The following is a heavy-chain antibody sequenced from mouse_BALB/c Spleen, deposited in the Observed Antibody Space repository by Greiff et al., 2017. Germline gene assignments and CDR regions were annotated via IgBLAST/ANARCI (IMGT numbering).Heavy chain of an antibody. V-gene: IGHV3-6*02. Sequence: EVQLEESGPGLVKPSQSLSLTCSVTGYSITSGYYWYWIRQFPGNKLEWMGYISYDGSNNYNPSLKNRISITRDTSKNQFFLKLNSVTTEDTATYYCARAGPYYGNPYWYFDVWGAGTTVTVSS. D-gene: IGHD2-10*01. CDR2: ISYDGSN. J-gene: IGHJ1*01. CDR3: ARAGPYYGNPYWYFDV. CDR1: GYSITSGYY.